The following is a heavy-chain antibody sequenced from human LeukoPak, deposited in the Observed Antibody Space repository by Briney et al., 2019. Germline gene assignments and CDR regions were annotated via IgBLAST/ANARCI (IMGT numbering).Heavy chain of an antibody. CDR3: AKGSYYYDSSGSDY. CDR1: GFTFSSYA. V-gene: IGHV3-30-3*01. Sequence: GGSLRLSCAASGFTFSSYAMSWVRQAPGKGLEWVAVISYDGSNKYYADSVKGRFTISRDNSKNTLYLQMNSLRAEDTAVYYCAKGSYYYDSSGSDYWGQGTLVTVSS. J-gene: IGHJ4*02. CDR2: ISYDGSNK. D-gene: IGHD3-22*01.